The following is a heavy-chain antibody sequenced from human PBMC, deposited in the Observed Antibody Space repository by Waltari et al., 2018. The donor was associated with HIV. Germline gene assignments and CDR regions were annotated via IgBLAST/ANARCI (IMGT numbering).Heavy chain of an antibody. J-gene: IGHJ4*02. CDR2: IGSSGNYV. CDR3: ARIMANGYFDY. CDR1: GLIFSDDS. D-gene: IGHD2-8*01. V-gene: IGHV3-21*02. Sequence: EVQLVESGGGLVKPGGSLRLTCAASGLIFSDDSLNWVRQAPGKGLEWVSSIGSSGNYVYYADSVKGRITISRDNAKNSLYLQMNSLRAEDTAVYYCARIMANGYFDYWGQGTLVTVSS.